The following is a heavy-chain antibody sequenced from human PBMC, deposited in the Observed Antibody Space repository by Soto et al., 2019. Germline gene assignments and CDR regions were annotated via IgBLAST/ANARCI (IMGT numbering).Heavy chain of an antibody. D-gene: IGHD6-25*01. V-gene: IGHV1-2*02. Sequence: RASVKVSCKASGYTFTGYYMHWVRQAPGQGLEWMGWINPNSGGTNYAQKFQGRVTMTRDTSISTAYMELSRLRSDDTAEYYCARVLGIAAAINRAFDIWGQGTMVTVSS. CDR1: GYTFTGYY. CDR3: ARVLGIAAAINRAFDI. J-gene: IGHJ3*02. CDR2: INPNSGGT.